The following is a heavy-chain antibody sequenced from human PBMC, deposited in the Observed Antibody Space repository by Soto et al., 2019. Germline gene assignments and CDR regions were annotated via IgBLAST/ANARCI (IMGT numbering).Heavy chain of an antibody. CDR1: GFTFTRYS. J-gene: IGHJ4*02. V-gene: IGHV3-21*06. CDR3: ARESEDLTSNFDY. CDR2: ISSTTNYI. Sequence: GGSLRLSCAASGFTFTRYSMSWVRQAPGKGLEWVSSISSTTNYIYYGDSMKGRFTISRDNAKNSLYLEMNSLRAEDTAVYYCARESEDLTSNFDYWGQGTLVTVSS.